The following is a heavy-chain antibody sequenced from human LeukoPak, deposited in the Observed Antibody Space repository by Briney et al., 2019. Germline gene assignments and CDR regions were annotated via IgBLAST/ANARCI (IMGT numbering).Heavy chain of an antibody. CDR2: IWYDGSNK. V-gene: IGHV3-33*01. D-gene: IGHD5-18*01. Sequence: GGSLRLSCAASGFTFSSYGMHWVRQAPGKGLEWVAVIWYDGSNKYYADSVKGRFTISRDNSKNTLYLQMNSLRAEDTAVYYCARVLGDADTAMAFDYWGQGTLVTVSS. CDR3: ARVLGDADTAMAFDY. CDR1: GFTFSSYG. J-gene: IGHJ4*02.